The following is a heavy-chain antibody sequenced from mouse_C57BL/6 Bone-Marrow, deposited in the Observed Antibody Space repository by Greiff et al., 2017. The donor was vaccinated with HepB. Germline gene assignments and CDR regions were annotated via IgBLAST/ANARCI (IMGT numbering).Heavy chain of an antibody. V-gene: IGHV1-53*01. D-gene: IGHD1-1*01. J-gene: IGHJ4*01. CDR1: GFNIKDDY. CDR2: INPSNGGT. Sequence: VHLVESGAELVRPGASVKLSCTASGFNIKDDYMHWVKQRPGQGLEWIGNINPSNGGTNYNEKFKSKATLTVDKSSSTAYMQLSSLTSEDSAVYYCARRNYYGSSYVDAMDYWGQGTSVTVSS. CDR3: ARRNYYGSSYVDAMDY.